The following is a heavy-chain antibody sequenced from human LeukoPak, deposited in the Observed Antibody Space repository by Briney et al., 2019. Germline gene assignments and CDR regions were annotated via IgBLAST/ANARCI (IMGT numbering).Heavy chain of an antibody. CDR2: IKGKPDGATI. Sequence: GGSLRLSCAAAGFNFTNAWMSCVRQAPGKGLEWVGRIKGKPDGATIAYAAPVKGRFTISRDDSRSSLYLQMNSLKTEGTAVYYCATPTDLAYWGQGALVTVSS. J-gene: IGHJ4*02. CDR1: GFNFTNAW. V-gene: IGHV3-15*01. CDR3: ATPTDLAY.